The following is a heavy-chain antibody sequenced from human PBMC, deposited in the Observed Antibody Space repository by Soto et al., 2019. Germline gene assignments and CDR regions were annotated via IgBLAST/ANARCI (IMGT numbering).Heavy chain of an antibody. D-gene: IGHD6-13*01. CDR1: GFTFSSYG. CDR2: ISYDGSNK. J-gene: IGHJ4*02. CDR3: AKDLGGIAAAGLLFDY. Sequence: GGSLRLSCAASGFTFSSYGMHWVRQAPGKGLEWVAVISYDGSNKYYADSVKGRFTISRDNSKNTLYLQMNSLRAEDTAVYYCAKDLGGIAAAGLLFDYWGQGTLVTVSS. V-gene: IGHV3-30*18.